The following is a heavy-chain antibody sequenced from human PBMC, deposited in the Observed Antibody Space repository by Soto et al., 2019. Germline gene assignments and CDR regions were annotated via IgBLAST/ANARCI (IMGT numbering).Heavy chain of an antibody. CDR2: IIPIFGTA. CDR3: ASGSWGITMIVVGPFDY. Sequence: GASVKVSCKASGGTFSSYAISWVRQAPGQGLEWMGGIIPIFGTANYAQKFQGRVTITADESTSTAYMELSSLRSEDTAVYYCASGSWGITMIVVGPFDYWGQGTLVTVSS. V-gene: IGHV1-69*13. D-gene: IGHD3-22*01. CDR1: GGTFSSYA. J-gene: IGHJ4*02.